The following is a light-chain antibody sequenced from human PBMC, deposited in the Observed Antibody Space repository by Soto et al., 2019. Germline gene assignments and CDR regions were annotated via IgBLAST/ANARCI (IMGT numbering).Light chain of an antibody. J-gene: IGKJ4*01. CDR3: QQRSNWPPVT. CDR1: QSVGRDY. CDR2: GTS. Sequence: EIVLTQSPGTLSLSPGERATLSCRASQSVGRDYLAWYQQKPGQAPRLLIHGTSYRATGIPDRFRGSGSGTDFILTISRLEPEDFGVYYCQQRSNWPPVTFGGGTKVDIK. V-gene: IGKV3D-20*02.